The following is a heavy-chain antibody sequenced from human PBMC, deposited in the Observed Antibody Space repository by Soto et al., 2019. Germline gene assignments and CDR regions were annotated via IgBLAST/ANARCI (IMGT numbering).Heavy chain of an antibody. CDR3: LKDAPNGSIDD. V-gene: IGHV3-9*01. Sequence: EVQVVASGGGLVQLGRSLSLSFPFLGLGLEQCAWHWVRQAPGKGLECVSTVSPTGDTVAYADSVEGRFTVSRDNAKNSLYLQMNSLKGDDTAFYYCLKDAPNGSIDDWGQGTLVTVSS. J-gene: IGHJ4*02. D-gene: IGHD3-10*01. CDR2: VSPTGDTV. CDR1: GLGLEQCA.